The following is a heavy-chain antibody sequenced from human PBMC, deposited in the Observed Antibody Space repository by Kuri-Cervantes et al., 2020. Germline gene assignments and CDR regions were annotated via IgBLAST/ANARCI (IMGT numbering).Heavy chain of an antibody. D-gene: IGHD2-8*01. V-gene: IGHV1-69*06. CDR3: ARGGYCTNGVCYREYYMDV. J-gene: IGHJ6*03. CDR1: GGSFSSYG. CDR2: IIPGFGTA. Sequence: SVKVSCKASGGSFSSYGISWVRQAPGQGLEWVGGIIPGFGTANYAQKFQGRVSITADKSTSTAYMELSSLRSEDTAVYYCARGGYCTNGVCYREYYMDVWGKGTTVTVSS.